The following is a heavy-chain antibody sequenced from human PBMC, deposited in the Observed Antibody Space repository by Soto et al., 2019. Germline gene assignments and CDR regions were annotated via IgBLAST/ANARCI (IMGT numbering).Heavy chain of an antibody. CDR2: ISGSGNKT. CDR1: GFTFSSYA. J-gene: IGHJ4*02. D-gene: IGHD1-26*01. V-gene: IGHV3-23*01. Sequence: HPGGSLRLSCAASGFTFSSYAMSWVRQAPGKGLEWVSTISGSGNKTYYADSVKGRFTISRDNSNNTLCLHMNSLRAEDTAEYFCAKHWDGPIDYWGQGTLVTVSS. CDR3: AKHWDGPIDY.